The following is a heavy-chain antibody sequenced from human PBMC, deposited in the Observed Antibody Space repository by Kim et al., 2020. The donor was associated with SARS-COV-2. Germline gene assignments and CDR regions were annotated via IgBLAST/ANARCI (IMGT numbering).Heavy chain of an antibody. V-gene: IGHV4-34*01. J-gene: IGHJ4*02. Sequence: SETLSLTCAVYGGSFSGYYWSWIRQPPGKGLEWIGEINHSGSTNYNPSLKSRVTISVDTSKNQFSLKLSSVTAADTAVYYCARGTIPHIVGWDYWGQGTLVTVSS. CDR3: ARGTIPHIVGWDY. CDR1: GGSFSGYY. D-gene: IGHD1-26*01. CDR2: INHSGST.